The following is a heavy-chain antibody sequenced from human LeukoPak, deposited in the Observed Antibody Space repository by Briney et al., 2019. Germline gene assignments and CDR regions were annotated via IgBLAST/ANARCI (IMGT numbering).Heavy chain of an antibody. J-gene: IGHJ4*02. Sequence: AGGSLRLSCAASGFTFSTYDMNWVRQAPGKGLEWVSYISSSSRTISYADSVKGRFIISRDNSKNTLYLQMNSLRAEDTAVYYCAKDIVVVPAAISYWGQGTLVTVSS. D-gene: IGHD2-2*01. CDR2: ISSSSRTI. CDR1: GFTFSTYD. CDR3: AKDIVVVPAAISY. V-gene: IGHV3-48*01.